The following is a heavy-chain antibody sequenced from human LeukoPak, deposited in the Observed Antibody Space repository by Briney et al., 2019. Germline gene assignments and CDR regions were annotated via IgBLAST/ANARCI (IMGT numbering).Heavy chain of an antibody. J-gene: IGHJ4*02. D-gene: IGHD2-15*01. CDR1: GFTFSSYA. CDR3: ARCDIVVVVAATWDFDY. Sequence: GGSLRLSCAASGFTFSSYAMSWVRQAPGKGLEWVSAISGSGGSTYYADSVKGRFTISRDNSKNTLYLQMNSLRAEDTAVYYCARCDIVVVVAATWDFDYWGQGTLVTVTS. V-gene: IGHV3-23*01. CDR2: ISGSGGST.